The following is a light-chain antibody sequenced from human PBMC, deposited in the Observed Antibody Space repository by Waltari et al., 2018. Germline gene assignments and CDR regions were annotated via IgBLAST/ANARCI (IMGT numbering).Light chain of an antibody. V-gene: IGKV3-11*01. J-gene: IGKJ4*01. CDR3: QHRSNWPPGLT. CDR1: QTVSSY. Sequence: EIVLTQSPATLSLSPGERVTLSCRASQTVSSYVAWYQQIPGQAPRLLIYDASIRVPGTPARFSGSGSGTDFSLTISSLEPEDFAVYYCQHRSNWPPGLTFGGGTKVEIK. CDR2: DAS.